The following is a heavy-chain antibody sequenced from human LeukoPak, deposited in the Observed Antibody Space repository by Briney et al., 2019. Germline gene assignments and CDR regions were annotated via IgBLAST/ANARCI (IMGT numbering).Heavy chain of an antibody. CDR2: IYSGGNT. CDR1: GFTFSSYG. Sequence: GGSLRLSCAASGFTFSSYGMHWVRQAPGKGLEWVSVIYSGGNTYYADSVKGRFTISRDNSKNTLYLQMNSLRAEDTAVYYCARYDSSSWYLGKTQDWGQGTLVTVSS. CDR3: ARYDSSSWYLGKTQD. D-gene: IGHD6-13*01. V-gene: IGHV3-66*02. J-gene: IGHJ4*02.